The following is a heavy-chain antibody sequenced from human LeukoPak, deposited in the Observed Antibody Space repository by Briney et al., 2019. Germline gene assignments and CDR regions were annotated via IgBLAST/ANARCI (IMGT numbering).Heavy chain of an antibody. CDR3: ARQNFLGYCSTATCYHWFDP. CDR1: GYSFTDYY. D-gene: IGHD2-2*01. V-gene: IGHV1-2*02. Sequence: ASVKVSCKASGYSFTDYYMHWVRQAPGQGLEWMGWINPNSGGTNYAQKFQGRVTMTRDTSISTAYMELSRLRSDDTAVYYCARQNFLGYCSTATCYHWFDPWGQGTLVTVSS. J-gene: IGHJ5*02. CDR2: INPNSGGT.